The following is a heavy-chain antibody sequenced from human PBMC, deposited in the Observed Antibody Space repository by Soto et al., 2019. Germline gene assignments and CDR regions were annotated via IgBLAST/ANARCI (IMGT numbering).Heavy chain of an antibody. D-gene: IGHD5-18*01. V-gene: IGHV4-4*02. Sequence: XXPGKGLEWIGEIYHSVSTNYNPSLKSRVTISVDKSKNQFSLELSSVTAADTAVYYCARVKSAQVWLPFDYWGQGTLVTVSS. CDR2: IYHSVST. CDR3: ARVKSAQVWLPFDY. J-gene: IGHJ4*02.